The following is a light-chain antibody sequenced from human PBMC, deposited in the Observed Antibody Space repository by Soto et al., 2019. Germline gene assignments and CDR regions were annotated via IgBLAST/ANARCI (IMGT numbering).Light chain of an antibody. J-gene: IGKJ5*01. CDR2: DAS. Sequence: EIVLTQSPATLSLSPRERATLSCRASQNINIYLAWYQQKPGQAPRLLIYDASDRATGIPARFSGSGSGTDFTLTISSLEPEDFAVYYCQQRSNWPSVTFGQGTRLEIK. CDR3: QQRSNWPSVT. CDR1: QNINIY. V-gene: IGKV3-11*01.